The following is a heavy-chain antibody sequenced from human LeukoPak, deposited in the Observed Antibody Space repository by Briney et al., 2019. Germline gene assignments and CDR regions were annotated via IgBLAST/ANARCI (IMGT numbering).Heavy chain of an antibody. D-gene: IGHD3-10*01. CDR2: IYYSGST. V-gene: IGHV4-30-4*01. Sequence: SSETLSLTCTVSGGSISSGDFYWSWIRQPPGKGLEWIGYIYYSGSTYSNPSLKSRLTISVDTPKNQFSLKLTSVTTAGTAVYYCARGEYFYGSGNYYRFDYWGQGTLVTVSS. CDR3: ARGEYFYGSGNYYRFDY. CDR1: GGSISSGDFY. J-gene: IGHJ4*02.